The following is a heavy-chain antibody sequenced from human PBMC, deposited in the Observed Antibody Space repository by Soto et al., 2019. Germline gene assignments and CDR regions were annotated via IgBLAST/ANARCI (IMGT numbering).Heavy chain of an antibody. CDR3: ARRRGGFGGGWTTPYFDY. CDR2: IYWDDDK. Sequence: QITLKESGPTVVKPTQTLTLTCSLSGFSLNTGGVGVGWIRQPPGKALEWLAVIYWDDDKSWNPSLRDRLTINRDATDEQVGLTGTNMDPVDTGTYYCARRRGGFGGGWTTPYFDYWGQGTLVTVSS. V-gene: IGHV2-5*02. D-gene: IGHD6-19*01. J-gene: IGHJ4*02. CDR1: GFSLNTGGVG.